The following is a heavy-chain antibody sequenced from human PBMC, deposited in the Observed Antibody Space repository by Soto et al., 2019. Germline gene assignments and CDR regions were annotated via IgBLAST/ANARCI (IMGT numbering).Heavy chain of an antibody. J-gene: IGHJ6*02. Sequence: QVQLVESGGGVVQPGRSLRLSCAASGFTFSSYAMHWVRQAPGKGLEWVAVISYDGGNKYYADSVKGGFTISRDNSKNTLYLQMNSLGAEDTAVYYGARGRGPYYYYGMDVWGQGTTVTVSS. V-gene: IGHV3-30-3*01. CDR3: ARGRGPYYYYGMDV. CDR2: ISYDGGNK. D-gene: IGHD3-10*01. CDR1: GFTFSSYA.